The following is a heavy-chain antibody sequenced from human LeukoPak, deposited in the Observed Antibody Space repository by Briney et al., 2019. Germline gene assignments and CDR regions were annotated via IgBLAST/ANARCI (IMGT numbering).Heavy chain of an antibody. D-gene: IGHD3-22*01. J-gene: IGHJ4*02. CDR2: IYHSGST. CDR3: ARDFPPGYYDSSGY. CDR1: GGSISSSDF. Sequence: PSETLSLTCAVSGGSISSSDFRSWVRQPPGKGLEWVGEIYHSGSTNYNPSLKSRVTISVDTSKNQFSLKLSSVTAADTAVYYCARDFPPGYYDSSGYWSQGTLVTVSS. V-gene: IGHV4-4*02.